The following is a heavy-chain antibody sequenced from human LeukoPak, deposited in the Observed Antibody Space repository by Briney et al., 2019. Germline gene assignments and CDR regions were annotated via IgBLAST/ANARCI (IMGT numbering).Heavy chain of an antibody. V-gene: IGHV3-21*01. Sequence: KAGGSLILSCAASGFTFSAFSMNWVRQAPGKGLEWVSAISGSSSHIFYADSVKGRFTISRDNANNSLYLQMNSLRVEDTAVYYCARDNSGWGNFDYWGQGALVTVSS. D-gene: IGHD6-19*01. CDR3: ARDNSGWGNFDY. J-gene: IGHJ4*02. CDR2: ISGSSSHI. CDR1: GFTFSAFS.